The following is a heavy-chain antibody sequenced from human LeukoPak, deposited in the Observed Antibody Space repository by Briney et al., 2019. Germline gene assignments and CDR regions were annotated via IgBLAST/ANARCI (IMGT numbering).Heavy chain of an antibody. J-gene: IGHJ5*02. CDR1: GYSFTSSW. Sequence: PGESLKISCQGSGYSFTSSWIAWVRQMPGKGLEWMRIIYPGDSDTRYSPSFQGQVTISVDKSISTAYLQWSSLKASDTAMYYCARRSTGRCFDPWGQGTLVTVSS. CDR2: IYPGDSDT. V-gene: IGHV5-51*03. D-gene: IGHD5/OR15-5a*01. CDR3: ARRSTGRCFDP.